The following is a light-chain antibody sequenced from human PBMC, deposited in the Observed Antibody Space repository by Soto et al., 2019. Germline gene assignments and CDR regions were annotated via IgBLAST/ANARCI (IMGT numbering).Light chain of an antibody. CDR1: QGISHW. J-gene: IGKJ1*01. CDR3: QQANSFPWT. V-gene: IGKV1-12*02. CDR2: EAS. Sequence: DIQMTQAPASVSASVGDRVTITCRASQGISHWLAWYQQKPGNAPKPLIYEASSLERGVPARFSGSGSGTDFPLTISSLQPEDFAPYYCQQANSFPWTFGQGTQV.